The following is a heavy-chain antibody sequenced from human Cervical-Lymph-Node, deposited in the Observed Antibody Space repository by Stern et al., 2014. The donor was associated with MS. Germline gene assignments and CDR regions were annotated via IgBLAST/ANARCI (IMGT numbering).Heavy chain of an antibody. CDR3: ATLAYGPDY. D-gene: IGHD3-16*01. J-gene: IGHJ4*02. V-gene: IGHV3-74*01. CDR1: GFTVNRYW. CDR2: SDADGTNT. Sequence: EVKLVESGGGLVKPGRTLRLSCAASGFTVNRYWMHWSRQAQGPEMVRVAGSDADGTNTYHADPVQGRFTISRHHARSTLYLEQNALRVDDAAVYYCATLAYGPDYWGQGTLVTVSS.